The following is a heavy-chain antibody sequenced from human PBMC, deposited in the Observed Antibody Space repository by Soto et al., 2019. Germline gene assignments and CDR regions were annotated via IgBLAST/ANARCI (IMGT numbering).Heavy chain of an antibody. CDR3: AREGLVLVPTTVNSDYYYYAMDV. V-gene: IGHV1-69*13. Sequence: SVKGSGKGCGETWSTETITGMRQAPGQGLEWMGGIIPRSATSNYAQKFQGRVTITADESTSTAYMELSSLRSEDTAVYYCAREGLVLVPTTVNSDYYYYAMDVWGQGTTVTVSS. CDR2: IIPRSATS. D-gene: IGHD2-2*01. J-gene: IGHJ6*02. CDR1: GETWSTET.